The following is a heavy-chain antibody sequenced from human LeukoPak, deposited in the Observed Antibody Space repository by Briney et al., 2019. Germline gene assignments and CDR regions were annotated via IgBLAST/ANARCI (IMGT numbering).Heavy chain of an antibody. V-gene: IGHV3-30*04. J-gene: IGHJ4*02. CDR3: ARESIAAAGTD. Sequence: GGSLRPSCAASGFTFSSYAMHWVRQAPGKGLEWVAVISYDGSNKYYADSVKGRFTISRDNSKNTLYLQMNSLRAEDTAVYYCARESIAAAGTDWGQGTLVTVSS. CDR1: GFTFSSYA. D-gene: IGHD6-13*01. CDR2: ISYDGSNK.